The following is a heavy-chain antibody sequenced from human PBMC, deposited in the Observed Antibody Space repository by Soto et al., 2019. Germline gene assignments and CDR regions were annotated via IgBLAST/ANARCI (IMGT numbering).Heavy chain of an antibody. J-gene: IGHJ3*01. D-gene: IGHD3-16*01. CDR3: AHAFGGTSWPNDAFDV. V-gene: IGHV2-5*02. CDR2: IYWDDDT. CDR1: GFSFSADGVG. Sequence: QITLKESGPTLVKPTQTLTLTCIFSGFSFSADGVGVGWIRQPPGKALEWLALIYWDDDTRYRPSLKSRLTITQDSSNSQVVLTMTNMDPLDTATYYCAHAFGGTSWPNDAFDVWGQGTVVTVSS.